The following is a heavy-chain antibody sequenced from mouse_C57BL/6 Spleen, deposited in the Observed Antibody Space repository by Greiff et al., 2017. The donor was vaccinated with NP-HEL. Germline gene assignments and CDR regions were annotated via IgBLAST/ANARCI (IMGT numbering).Heavy chain of an antibody. V-gene: IGHV3-6*01. CDR1: GYSITSGYY. CDR3: ARDWDGYFDV. J-gene: IGHJ1*03. CDR2: ISDDGRN. Sequence: ESGPGLVKPSQSLSLTCSVTGYSITSGYYWNWIRQFPGNNLEWMGYISDDGRNNYNPSLQNRISITRDTSKNQFFLKLNSVTTEDTATYYCARDWDGYFDVWGTGTTVTVSS. D-gene: IGHD4-1*01.